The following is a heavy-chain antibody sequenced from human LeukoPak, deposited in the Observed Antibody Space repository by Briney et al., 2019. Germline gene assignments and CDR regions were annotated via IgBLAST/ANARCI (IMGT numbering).Heavy chain of an antibody. D-gene: IGHD3-9*01. J-gene: IGHJ4*02. CDR2: IYSGGST. V-gene: IGHV3-53*01. CDR3: ASTPPRYLGYFDY. Sequence: GGSLRLSCAACGFTVSYNYMSGVRQAPGKGLEWFSVIYSGGSTYQPDSVKGRFIISRDNSKKTLYFQMNSLSAEDTAVYYCASTPPRYLGYFDYWGQGTLVTVSS. CDR1: GFTVSYNY.